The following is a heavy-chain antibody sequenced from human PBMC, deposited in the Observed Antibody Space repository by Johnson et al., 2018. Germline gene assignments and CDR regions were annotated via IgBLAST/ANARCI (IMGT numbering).Heavy chain of an antibody. V-gene: IGHV3-30*03. CDR1: GFTFSSYG. CDR2: ISYDGSNK. J-gene: IGHJ6*04. D-gene: IGHD3-3*01. Sequence: QVQLVESGGGVVQPGRSLRLSCAASGFTFSSYGMHWVRQAPGKGLEWVAVISYDGSNKYYADSVKGRFTISRDNSKNTLSLKMNSLRAEDTAVYYCARVVWSGLQGMDVWGKGTTVTVSS. CDR3: ARVVWSGLQGMDV.